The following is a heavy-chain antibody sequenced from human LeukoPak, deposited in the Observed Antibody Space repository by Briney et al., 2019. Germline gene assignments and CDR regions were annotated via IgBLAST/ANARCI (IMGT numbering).Heavy chain of an antibody. CDR1: GFTFISYA. CDR3: AKDPRIDCSGGSCYYLHY. V-gene: IGHV3-23*01. Sequence: GGSLRVSCAASGFTFISYAMSWVRQARGKGLEWVSAISGSGASTYYADSVKGRFTISRDNSKNTLYLQMNSLRAEDTAVYYCAKDPRIDCSGGSCYYLHYWGQGTLVTVSS. J-gene: IGHJ4*02. CDR2: ISGSGAST. D-gene: IGHD2-15*01.